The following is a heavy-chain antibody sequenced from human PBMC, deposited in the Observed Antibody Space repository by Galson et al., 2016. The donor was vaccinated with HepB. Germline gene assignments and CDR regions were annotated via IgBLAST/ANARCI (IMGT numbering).Heavy chain of an antibody. J-gene: IGHJ4*02. V-gene: IGHV3-21*01. Sequence: SLRPSCAASGFTFSTSSMNWVRQVPGKGLEWVSSISSSSSYIYYGDSRKGRFTIYSDNAKNSLYLQMNRLRAEDTAVYYCARDRVIQPWSRDGFDHWGQGTLVTVSS. CDR1: GFTFSTSS. CDR3: ARDRVIQPWSRDGFDH. D-gene: IGHD5-18*01. CDR2: ISSSSSYI.